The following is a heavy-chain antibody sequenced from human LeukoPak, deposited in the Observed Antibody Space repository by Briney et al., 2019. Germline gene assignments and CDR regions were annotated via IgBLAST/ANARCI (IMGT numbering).Heavy chain of an antibody. D-gene: IGHD6-13*01. CDR1: GLTFNNYA. V-gene: IGHV3-23*01. CDR3: ARVSSSSWYGGWFDP. Sequence: GGSLRLSCPASGLTFNNYAMSWVRQAPGKGLEWVSAISGSGGSTYYADSVKGRFTISRDNSKNTLYLQMNSLRAEDTAVYYCARVSSSSWYGGWFDPWGQGTLVTVSS. CDR2: ISGSGGST. J-gene: IGHJ5*02.